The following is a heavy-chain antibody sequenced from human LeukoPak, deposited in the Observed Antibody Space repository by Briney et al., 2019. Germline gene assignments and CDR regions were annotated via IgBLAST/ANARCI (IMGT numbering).Heavy chain of an antibody. CDR3: AREGRDCSSTSCYRPIDY. CDR2: INPNSGGT. D-gene: IGHD2-2*01. V-gene: IGHV1-2*02. Sequence: ASVKVSCKASGYTFTGYYMHWVRQAPGQGLEWMGWINPNSGGTNYAQKFQGRVTMTRDTSISTAYMELSRLRSDDTAVYYCAREGRDCSSTSCYRPIDYWGQGTLVTVSS. J-gene: IGHJ4*02. CDR1: GYTFTGYY.